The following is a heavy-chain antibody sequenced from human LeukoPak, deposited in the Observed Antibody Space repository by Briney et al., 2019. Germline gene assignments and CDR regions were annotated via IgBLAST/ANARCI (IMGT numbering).Heavy chain of an antibody. CDR1: GGSISSYY. CDR2: IYYSGST. D-gene: IGHD3-10*01. J-gene: IGHJ4*02. V-gene: IGHV4-59*01. CDR3: AREIRKGWFAPRLFDY. Sequence: PSETLSLTCTVSGGSISSYYWSCIWQPPGKGLEWIGYIYYSGSTNYNPSLKSRVSISVDTSKNQFSLKLSSVTAADTAVYYCAREIRKGWFAPRLFDYWGQGTLVTVSS.